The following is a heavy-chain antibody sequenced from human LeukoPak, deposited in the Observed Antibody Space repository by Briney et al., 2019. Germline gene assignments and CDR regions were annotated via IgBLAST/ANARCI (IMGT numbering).Heavy chain of an antibody. CDR3: ARGKEIWFDP. Sequence: PSETLSLTCTVSGGSISSYYWSWIRQPPGKGLEWIGFIYYSGSTNYNPSLKSRVTISVDTSKNQFSLKLSSVTAADTAVYYCARGKEIWFDPWGQVTLVTVSS. D-gene: IGHD5-24*01. V-gene: IGHV4-59*01. CDR2: IYYSGST. J-gene: IGHJ5*02. CDR1: GGSISSYY.